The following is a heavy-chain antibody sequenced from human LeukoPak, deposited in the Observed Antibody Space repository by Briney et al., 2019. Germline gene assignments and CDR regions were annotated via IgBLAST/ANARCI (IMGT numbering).Heavy chain of an antibody. J-gene: IGHJ4*02. Sequence: GGSLRLSCAASGFTFTTYAMSWVRQAPGKGLEWVSGVVRSGDSTYYADSVQGRFTISRDNSKNTLYLQMSSLRAEDTAVYYCAGALLTGTGRFYFDSWGQGTLVAVSS. V-gene: IGHV3-23*01. CDR2: VVRSGDST. CDR1: GFTFTTYA. CDR3: AGALLTGTGRFYFDS. D-gene: IGHD1-7*01.